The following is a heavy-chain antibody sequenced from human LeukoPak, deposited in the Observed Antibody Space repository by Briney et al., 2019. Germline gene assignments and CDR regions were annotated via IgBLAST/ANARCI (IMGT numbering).Heavy chain of an antibody. Sequence: ASVKVSCKASGYTFTGYYMHWVRQAPGQGLEWMGWINPNSGGTNYAQKFQGRVTMTSDTSISTAYMELSRLRSDDTAVYYCARGVSFWSGYYDYWGQGTLVTVSS. D-gene: IGHD3-3*01. V-gene: IGHV1-2*02. CDR3: ARGVSFWSGYYDY. CDR1: GYTFTGYY. J-gene: IGHJ4*02. CDR2: INPNSGGT.